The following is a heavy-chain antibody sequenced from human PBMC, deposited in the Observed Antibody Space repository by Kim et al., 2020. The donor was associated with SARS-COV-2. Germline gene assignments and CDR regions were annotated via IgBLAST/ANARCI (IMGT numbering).Heavy chain of an antibody. CDR2: IYSGGSST. J-gene: IGHJ4*02. V-gene: IGHV3-23*03. Sequence: GGSLRLSCAASGFTFSSYAMSWVRQAPGKGLEWVSVIYSGGSSTYYADSVKGRFTISRDNSKNTLYLQMNSLRAEDTAVYYCAKVGYYDSSGSKKYYFDYWGQGTLVTVSS. D-gene: IGHD3-22*01. CDR1: GFTFSSYA. CDR3: AKVGYYDSSGSKKYYFDY.